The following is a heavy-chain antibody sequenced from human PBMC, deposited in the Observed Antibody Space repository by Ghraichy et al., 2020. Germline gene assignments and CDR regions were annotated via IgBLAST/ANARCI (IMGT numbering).Heavy chain of an antibody. CDR2: LSSSSSII. D-gene: IGHD2-8*01. V-gene: IGHV3-48*02. CDR3: VRAPLISTKYYFDY. CDR1: GFTFSSHS. Sequence: GVLNISCAASGFTFSSHSMNWVRQAPGKGLEWVSHLSSSSSIIYYADSVKGRFTISRDNANNSLYLQMNSLRDEDTAVYYCVRAPLISTKYYFDYWGQGTLVTVSS. J-gene: IGHJ4*02.